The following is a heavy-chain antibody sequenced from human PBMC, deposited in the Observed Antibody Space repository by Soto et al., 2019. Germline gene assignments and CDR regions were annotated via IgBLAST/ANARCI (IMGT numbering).Heavy chain of an antibody. V-gene: IGHV1-46*01. Sequence: ASVKVSCKASGYTFTSYYMHWVRQAPGQGLEWMGIINPSGGSTSYAQKFQGRVTMTRDTSTSTVYMELSSLRSEDTAVYYCARDDVLGYCSGGSCYGRPGGMDVWGQGTTVTVSS. CDR3: ARDDVLGYCSGGSCYGRPGGMDV. CDR1: GYTFTSYY. D-gene: IGHD2-15*01. CDR2: INPSGGST. J-gene: IGHJ6*02.